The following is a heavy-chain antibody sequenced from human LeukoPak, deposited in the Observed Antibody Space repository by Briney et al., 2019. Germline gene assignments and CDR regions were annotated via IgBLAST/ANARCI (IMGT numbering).Heavy chain of an antibody. Sequence: PSETLSLTCTVSGGSISSHYWSWIRQPPGKGLEWIGYIHYSGSTNYNPSLKSRVTISVDTSKNQFSLKLSSVTAADTAVYYCARGEYGDPLGVDYWGQGTLVTVSS. D-gene: IGHD4-17*01. CDR3: ARGEYGDPLGVDY. V-gene: IGHV4-59*11. J-gene: IGHJ4*02. CDR2: IHYSGST. CDR1: GGSISSHY.